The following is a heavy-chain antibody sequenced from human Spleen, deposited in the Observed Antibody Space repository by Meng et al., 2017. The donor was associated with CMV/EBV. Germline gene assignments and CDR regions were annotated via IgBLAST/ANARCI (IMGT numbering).Heavy chain of an antibody. D-gene: IGHD3-3*01. CDR2: INHSGST. Sequence: SETLSLTCAVYGGSFSGYYWSWIRQPPGKGLEWIGEINHSGSTNYNPSLKSRVTISVDTSKNQFSLKLSSVTAADTAVYYCARDLSARGWFDPWGQGTLVTVSS. CDR3: ARDLSARGWFDP. CDR1: GGSFSGYY. J-gene: IGHJ5*02. V-gene: IGHV4-34*01.